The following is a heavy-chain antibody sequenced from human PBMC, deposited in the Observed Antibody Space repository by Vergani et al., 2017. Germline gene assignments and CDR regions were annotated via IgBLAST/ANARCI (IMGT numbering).Heavy chain of an antibody. CDR1: RFTFSSFA. CDR3: AKDLTSGAYGMDV. Sequence: VQLLESGGGLVQPGGSLRLSCAASRFTFSSFAMHWVRQAPGKGLEWVAFIRYDGSNKYYADSVKGRFTISRDNSKNTLSLQMNSLRAEDTAVYYCAKDLTSGAYGMDVWGQGTTVTVSS. CDR2: IRYDGSNK. J-gene: IGHJ6*02. D-gene: IGHD3-10*01. V-gene: IGHV3-30*02.